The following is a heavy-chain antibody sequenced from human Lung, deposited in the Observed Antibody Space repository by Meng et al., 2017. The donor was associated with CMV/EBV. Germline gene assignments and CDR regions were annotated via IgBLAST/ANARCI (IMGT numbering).Heavy chain of an antibody. Sequence: SVKVSCKASGGTLNTYVINWVRQAPGQGLEWMGGITPLVGSADYAQKFQGRVTISTDEPTTTAYMDLSSLRSDDTAVYYCATYSSSDTGFESWGQGSLVTVSS. CDR1: GGTLNTYV. CDR3: ATYSSSDTGFES. D-gene: IGHD6-6*01. CDR2: ITPLVGSA. V-gene: IGHV1-69*05. J-gene: IGHJ4*02.